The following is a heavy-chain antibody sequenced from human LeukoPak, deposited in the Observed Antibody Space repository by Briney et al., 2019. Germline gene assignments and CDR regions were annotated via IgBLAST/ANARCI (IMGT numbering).Heavy chain of an antibody. CDR1: GGSFSGYY. J-gene: IGHJ4*02. Sequence: PSETLSLTCAVYGGSFSGYYWSWIRQPPGKGLEWTGEINHSGSTNYNPSLKSPVTISVDTSKNQFSLKLSSVTAADTAVYYCARVRLRKPFDYWGQGTLVTVSS. V-gene: IGHV4-34*01. CDR2: INHSGST. CDR3: ARVRLRKPFDY. D-gene: IGHD1-14*01.